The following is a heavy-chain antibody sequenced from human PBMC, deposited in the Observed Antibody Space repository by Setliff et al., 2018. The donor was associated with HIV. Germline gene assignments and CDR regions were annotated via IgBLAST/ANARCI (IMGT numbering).Heavy chain of an antibody. CDR2: IYSTDTT. D-gene: IGHD1-7*01. CDR3: ARHGTWNSQRFHFDY. J-gene: IGHJ4*02. Sequence: SETLSLTCTVSAVSIGGYSWSWIRQSPGKGPEWIGSIYSTDTTNHNPSLESRVTISVDKSKNQFSLKLNSVTAADTAVYYCARHGTWNSQRFHFDYWGQGTPVTVS. CDR1: AVSIGGYS. V-gene: IGHV4-4*09.